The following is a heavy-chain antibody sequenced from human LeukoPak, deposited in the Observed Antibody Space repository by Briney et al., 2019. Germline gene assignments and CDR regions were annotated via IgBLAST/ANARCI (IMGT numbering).Heavy chain of an antibody. CDR1: GGSMSSYY. J-gene: IGHJ4*02. V-gene: IGHV4-59*01. CDR3: ARTLWFGVLGY. CDR2: IYYSGST. Sequence: KSSETLSLTCTVSGGSMSSYYWTWMRQPPGKGLEWIGYIYYSGSTNYNPSLKSRVTILVDTSKNQFSLKLSSVTAADTAVYYCARTLWFGVLGYWGQGTLVTVSS. D-gene: IGHD3-10*01.